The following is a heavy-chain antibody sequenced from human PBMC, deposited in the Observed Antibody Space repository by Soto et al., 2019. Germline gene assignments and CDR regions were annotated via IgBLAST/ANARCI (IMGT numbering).Heavy chain of an antibody. V-gene: IGHV1-2*04. CDR1: GYSFTDYH. J-gene: IGHJ6*02. D-gene: IGHD2-8*01. Sequence: VKVSCKASGYSFTDYHIHWVRQAPGQGLEWLGRINPKSGGTSTAQKFQGWVSMTTDTSISTASMELTRLTSDDTAIYYCARGDSTDCSNGVCSFFYNHDMDVWGQGTTVTVSS. CDR3: ARGDSTDCSNGVCSFFYNHDMDV. CDR2: INPKSGGT.